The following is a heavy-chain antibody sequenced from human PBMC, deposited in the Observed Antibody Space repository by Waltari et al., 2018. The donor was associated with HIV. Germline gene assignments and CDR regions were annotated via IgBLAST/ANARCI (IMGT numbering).Heavy chain of an antibody. Sequence: QVQLVQSGAEVNKPGASVKVSCKVSGHNLSELSMHWVRQVPGKGLEWMGNFDPEDDETIYAQKFQGRVTMTEDTSSDTAYMELSSLTSGDTAVYYCATDFSGMVRAYSYYSLDVWGQGTTVTVSS. CDR2: FDPEDDET. D-gene: IGHD3-10*01. V-gene: IGHV1-24*01. CDR3: ATDFSGMVRAYSYYSLDV. CDR1: GHNLSELS. J-gene: IGHJ6*02.